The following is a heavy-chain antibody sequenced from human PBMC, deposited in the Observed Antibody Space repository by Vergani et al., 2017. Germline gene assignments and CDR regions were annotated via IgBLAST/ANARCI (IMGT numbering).Heavy chain of an antibody. Sequence: QVQLQESGPGLVKPSQTLSLTCTVSGGSISSGGYYWSWIRQHPGKGLEWIGYIYYSGSTYYNPSLTSRVTISVDTSKKQFSLKLSSVTAADTAVYYCARVGYDLWSRWGAFDIWGQGTMVTVSS. CDR2: IYYSGST. V-gene: IGHV4-31*03. D-gene: IGHD3-3*01. CDR1: GGSISSGGYY. J-gene: IGHJ3*02. CDR3: ARVGYDLWSRWGAFDI.